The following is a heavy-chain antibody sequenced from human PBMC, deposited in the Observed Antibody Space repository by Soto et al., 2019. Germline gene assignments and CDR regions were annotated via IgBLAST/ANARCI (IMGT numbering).Heavy chain of an antibody. J-gene: IGHJ3*02. D-gene: IGHD1-26*01. V-gene: IGHV3-72*01. CDR1: GSTLSDHY. CDR3: TRGYSGIDIYAFDI. Sequence: GGSLRLSCAASGSTLSDHYVDWVRQAPGKGLEWVGRSGNKANSDTTEYGSSVKGRFTISRDESKNSMYLQMNSLKTEDTAVYYCTRGYSGIDIYAFDIWGQGTLVTVSS. CDR2: SGNKANSDTT.